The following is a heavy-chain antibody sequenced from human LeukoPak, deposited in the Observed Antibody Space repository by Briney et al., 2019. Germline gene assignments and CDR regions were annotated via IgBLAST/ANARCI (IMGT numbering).Heavy chain of an antibody. V-gene: IGHV3-7*05. CDR1: GFTFSSYW. CDR2: IKQDGSEK. CDR3: ARVVNSGYDHYYFDY. D-gene: IGHD5-12*01. Sequence: GGSLRLSCAASGFTFSSYWMGWVRQAPGKGLEWVANIKQDGSEKYYVDSVKGRFTISRDNAKNSLYLQMNSLRAEDTAVYYCARVVNSGYDHYYFDYWGQGTLVTVSS. J-gene: IGHJ4*02.